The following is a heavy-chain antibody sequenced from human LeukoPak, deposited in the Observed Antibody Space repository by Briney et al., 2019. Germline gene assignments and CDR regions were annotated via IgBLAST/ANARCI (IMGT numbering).Heavy chain of an antibody. CDR3: ARSPPTVLRYFDY. V-gene: IGHV4-34*01. CDR1: GGSFSGYY. J-gene: IGHJ4*02. D-gene: IGHD3-9*01. CDR2: INHSGST. Sequence: SETLSLTCAVYGGSFSGYYWSWIRQPPGKGLEWIGEINHSGSTSYNPSLKSRVTISVDTSKNQFSLKLSSVTAADTAVYYCARSPPTVLRYFDYWGQGTLVTVSS.